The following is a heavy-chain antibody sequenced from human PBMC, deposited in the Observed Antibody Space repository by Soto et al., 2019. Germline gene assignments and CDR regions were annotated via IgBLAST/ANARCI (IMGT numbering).Heavy chain of an antibody. V-gene: IGHV1-3*01. Sequence: ASVKVSCKASGYTFSTYAMHWVRQAPGQSLEWMGWLNGGTGQTRYSQRFQDRVIITRDTSASTGYMELSSLTSEDTAVYYCARGKGMEENYFYYGLDIWGQGTTVTVSS. CDR1: GYTFSTYA. CDR2: LNGGTGQT. D-gene: IGHD1-1*01. J-gene: IGHJ6*02. CDR3: ARGKGMEENYFYYGLDI.